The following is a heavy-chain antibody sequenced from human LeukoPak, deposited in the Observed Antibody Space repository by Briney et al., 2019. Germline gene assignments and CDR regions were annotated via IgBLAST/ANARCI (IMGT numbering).Heavy chain of an antibody. CDR1: GFTFSSYG. V-gene: IGHV3-30*02. CDR2: IRYDGSNK. J-gene: IGHJ4*02. D-gene: IGHD1-26*01. Sequence: GGSLRLSCAASGFTFSSYGMHWVRQAPGKGLEWVAFIRYDGSNKYYADSVKGRFTISRDNSKNTLYLQMNSLRAEDTAVYYCAKAPGGSYYGEYYFDYWGQGTLVTVSS. CDR3: AKAPGGSYYGEYYFDY.